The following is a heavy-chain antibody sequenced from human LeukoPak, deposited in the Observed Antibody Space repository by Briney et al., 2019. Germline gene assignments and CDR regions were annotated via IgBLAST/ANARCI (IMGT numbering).Heavy chain of an antibody. Sequence: GGSLRLSCAASGFTFSSYEMNWVRQAPGKGLEWVSYISSSGSTIYYADSVKGRFTISRDNAKNSLYLQMNSLRAEDTAVYYCARGNFDRSSCLDYWGQGTLVTVSS. D-gene: IGHD3-22*01. CDR3: ARGNFDRSSCLDY. CDR1: GFTFSSYE. CDR2: ISSSGSTI. J-gene: IGHJ4*02. V-gene: IGHV3-48*03.